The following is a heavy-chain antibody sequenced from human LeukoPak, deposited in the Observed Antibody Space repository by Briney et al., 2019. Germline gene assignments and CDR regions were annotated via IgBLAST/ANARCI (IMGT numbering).Heavy chain of an antibody. V-gene: IGHV4-38-2*02. CDR1: GYSISSGYY. J-gene: IGHJ4*02. CDR3: AREAFSSGYYDDY. D-gene: IGHD3-22*01. Sequence: PSETLSLTCTVSGYSISSGYYWGWIRPPPGKGLEWIGSIFHSGSTYYNPSLRSRVTILVDTSKNHFSLKLSSVTAADTAMYYCAREAFSSGYYDDYWGQGTLVTVSS. CDR2: IFHSGST.